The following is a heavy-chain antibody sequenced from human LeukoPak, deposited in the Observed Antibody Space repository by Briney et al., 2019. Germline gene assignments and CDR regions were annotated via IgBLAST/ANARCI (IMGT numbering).Heavy chain of an antibody. CDR2: IWSDGTNQ. CDR3: AKDAQRGFDYSNSLQY. D-gene: IGHD4-11*01. J-gene: IGHJ4*02. V-gene: IGHV3-33*06. CDR1: GFTFSHYA. Sequence: GGPLRLSCAASGFTFSHYAMHWVRQAPGKGLEGVAVIWSDGTNQYYADSVRGRFTIYRDDFQKTLFLQMNSLRVEDTALYYCAKDAQRGFDYSNSLQYWGQGALVTVSS.